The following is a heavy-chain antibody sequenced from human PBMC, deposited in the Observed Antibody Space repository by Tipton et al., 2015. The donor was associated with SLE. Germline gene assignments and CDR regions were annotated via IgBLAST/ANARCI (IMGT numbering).Heavy chain of an antibody. CDR1: GGSISSYY. CDR3: ASRYRSIEGYFQH. D-gene: IGHD3-16*02. CDR2: IYYSGST. V-gene: IGHV4-59*12. Sequence: TLSLTCTVSGGSISSYYWSWIRQPPGKGLEWIGYIYYSGSTNYNPSIKSRVTISVDTSKNQFSLKLSSVTAVDTAVYYCASRYRSIEGYFQHWGQGTLVTVSS. J-gene: IGHJ1*01.